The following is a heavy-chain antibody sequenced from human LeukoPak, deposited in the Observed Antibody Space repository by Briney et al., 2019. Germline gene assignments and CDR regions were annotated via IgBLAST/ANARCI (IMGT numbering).Heavy chain of an antibody. D-gene: IGHD4-17*01. Sequence: GESLKISCKGSGYSFTSYWIGWVRQMPGKGLECMGIIYPGDSDNRYSPSFKGQVTISVDKSISTAYLQWSSLKASDTAMYYCASGRLRRTRDAFDIWGQGTMVTVSS. V-gene: IGHV5-51*01. CDR2: IYPGDSDN. CDR3: ASGRLRRTRDAFDI. CDR1: GYSFTSYW. J-gene: IGHJ3*02.